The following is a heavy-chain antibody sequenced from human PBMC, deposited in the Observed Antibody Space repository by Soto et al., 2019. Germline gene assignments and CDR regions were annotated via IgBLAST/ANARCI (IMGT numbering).Heavy chain of an antibody. CDR2: ISSSSSYI. J-gene: IGHJ6*02. CDR3: AREATVYGMDV. CDR1: GFTFSSYS. V-gene: IGHV3-21*01. D-gene: IGHD4-4*01. Sequence: GGSLRLSCAASGFTFSSYSMNWVRQAPGKGLEWVSSISSSSSYIYYADSVKGRFTISRDNSKNTLYLQMNSLRAEDTAVYYCAREATVYGMDVWGQGTTVTVSS.